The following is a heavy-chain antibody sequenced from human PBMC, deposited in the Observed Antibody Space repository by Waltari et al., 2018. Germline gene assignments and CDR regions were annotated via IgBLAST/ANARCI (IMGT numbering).Heavy chain of an antibody. J-gene: IGHJ4*02. CDR1: GFTFRSPA. D-gene: IGHD1-26*01. Sequence: EAQLLESWGGLVHPGGSLRLSGVDFGFTFRSPALTWVRQAPGKGLEWVSSISGSADYTYYADSVKGRFTISRDNSKNMLYLQMNSIRAEDTAVYYCAKTPLVTVGYFDQWGQGTMVTVSS. V-gene: IGHV3-23*01. CDR3: AKTPLVTVGYFDQ. CDR2: ISGSADYT.